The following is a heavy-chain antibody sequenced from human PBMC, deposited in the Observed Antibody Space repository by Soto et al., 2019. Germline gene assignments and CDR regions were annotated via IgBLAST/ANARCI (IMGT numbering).Heavy chain of an antibody. CDR1: GDSVSSNSAA. D-gene: IGHD6-19*01. CDR2: TYYRSKWYN. CDR3: ARSSSGWFYYYYGMDV. Sequence: SQTLSLTCAISGDSVSSNSAAWNWIRQSPSRGLEWLGRTYYRSKWYNDYAVSVKSRITITQDTSKNQFSLQLNSVTPEDTAVYYCARSSSGWFYYYYGMDVWGQGPTVPVSS. V-gene: IGHV6-1*01. J-gene: IGHJ6*02.